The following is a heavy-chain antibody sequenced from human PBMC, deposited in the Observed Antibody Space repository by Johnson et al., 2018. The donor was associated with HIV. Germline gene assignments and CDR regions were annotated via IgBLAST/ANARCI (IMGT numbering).Heavy chain of an antibody. D-gene: IGHD3-9*01. J-gene: IGHJ3*02. V-gene: IGHV3-9*01. Sequence: PGRSMRLSCAASGFSFDDYAMHWVRQAPGKGLEWVSGISWNSGNIAYASLKGRFTISRDDSKNTAYLQINSLKSEDAAVYYCTRRVTRYYDILTAYSKGDDAFDIWGQGTMVTVSS. CDR2: ISWNSGNI. CDR3: TRRVTRYYDILTAYSKGDDAFDI. CDR1: GFSFDDYA.